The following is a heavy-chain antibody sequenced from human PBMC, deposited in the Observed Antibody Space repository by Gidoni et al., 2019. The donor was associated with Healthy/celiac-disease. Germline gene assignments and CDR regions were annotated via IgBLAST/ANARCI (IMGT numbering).Heavy chain of an antibody. D-gene: IGHD6-13*01. V-gene: IGHV3-66*01. CDR1: GFTVSSNY. Sequence: EVQLVESGGGLVQPGGSLRLSCAASGFTVSSNYMSWVRQAPGKGLGWVSVICGGASTYHADPGKGRFTISRDNSKNTLYLQMNSLSAEDTAVYYCARDRSSSWYFPDYWGQGTLVTVSS. J-gene: IGHJ4*02. CDR3: ARDRSSSWYFPDY. CDR2: ICGGAST.